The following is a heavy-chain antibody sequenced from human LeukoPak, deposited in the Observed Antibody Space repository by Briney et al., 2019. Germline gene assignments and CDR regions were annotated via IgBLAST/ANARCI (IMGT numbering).Heavy chain of an antibody. Sequence: PSETLSLTCTVSGGSISSYYWSWIRQPAGKGLEWIGRIYTSGSTNYNPSLKSRVTMSVDTSKNQFSLKLSSVTAADTAVYYCARHMGCTGVTCYSDWFDPWGQGTLVTVSS. CDR2: IYTSGST. CDR1: GGSISSYY. CDR3: ARHMGCTGVTCYSDWFDP. D-gene: IGHD2-15*01. V-gene: IGHV4-4*07. J-gene: IGHJ5*02.